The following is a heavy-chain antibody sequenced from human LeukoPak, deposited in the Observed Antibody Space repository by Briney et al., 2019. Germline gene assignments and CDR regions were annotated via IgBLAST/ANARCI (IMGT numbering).Heavy chain of an antibody. Sequence: SETLSLTCSVSGGSITSSDSYWAWIRQPPGKGLEWIGSIYNSGTTYYNPSLKSRVIISIDTSKNQFSLNLSSVTAADTAVYYCAREPGGVLWFGELPRDWGQGTLVTVSS. CDR2: IYNSGTT. V-gene: IGHV4-39*07. CDR3: AREPGGVLWFGELPRD. J-gene: IGHJ4*02. CDR1: GGSITSSDSY. D-gene: IGHD3-10*01.